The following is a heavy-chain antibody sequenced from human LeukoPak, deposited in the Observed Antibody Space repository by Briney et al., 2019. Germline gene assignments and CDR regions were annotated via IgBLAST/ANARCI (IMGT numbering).Heavy chain of an antibody. CDR1: GFTFSSYS. J-gene: IGHJ5*02. Sequence: PGGSLRLSCAASGFTFSSYSMNWVRQAPGKGLEWVSSISSSSSYIYYADSVKGRFTISRDNAKNSLYLQMNSLRAEDTAVYCCARDSSESVAAHGDPNWFDPWGQGTLVTVSS. V-gene: IGHV3-21*01. CDR3: ARDSSESVAAHGDPNWFDP. D-gene: IGHD2-15*01. CDR2: ISSSSSYI.